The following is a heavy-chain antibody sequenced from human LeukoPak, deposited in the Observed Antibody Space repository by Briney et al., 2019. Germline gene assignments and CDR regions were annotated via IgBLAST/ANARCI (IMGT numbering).Heavy chain of an antibody. Sequence: GGSLRLTCAGSGIIFSNYWMHWVRQAPGKGLVWVSRINRDGSSTSYADSVKGRFTISRDNSKNTLYLQMNSLRAEDTAVYYCAKDRGASGSYPLYDYWGQGTLVTVSS. CDR2: INRDGSST. D-gene: IGHD1-26*01. CDR1: GIIFSNYW. J-gene: IGHJ4*02. V-gene: IGHV3-74*01. CDR3: AKDRGASGSYPLYDY.